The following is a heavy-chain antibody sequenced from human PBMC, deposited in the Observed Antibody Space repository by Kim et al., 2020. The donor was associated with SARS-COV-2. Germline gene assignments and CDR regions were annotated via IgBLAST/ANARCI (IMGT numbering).Heavy chain of an antibody. Sequence: HYTDSVKGRVTISRDNSKNTVWLQINSLRAEDTAIYYCAKGSDKGDYVLDYWGQGTPVTVSS. J-gene: IGHJ4*02. V-gene: IGHV3-23*01. D-gene: IGHD4-17*01. CDR3: AKGSDKGDYVLDY.